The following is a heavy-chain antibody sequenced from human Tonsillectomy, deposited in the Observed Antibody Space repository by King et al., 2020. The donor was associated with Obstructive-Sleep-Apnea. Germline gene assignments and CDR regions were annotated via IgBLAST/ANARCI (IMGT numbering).Heavy chain of an antibody. Sequence: QLVQSGAEVKKPGASVKVSCKASGYTFTSYAMHWVRQAPGQRLEWMGWINAGHGNTKYSQKFQGRVTITRDTSANTAYMELSSLRSEDTAVYYWARGKAAPGWPFDYWGQGTLVTASS. J-gene: IGHJ4*02. CDR3: ARGKAAPGWPFDY. D-gene: IGHD6-13*01. CDR1: GYTFTSYA. CDR2: INAGHGNT. V-gene: IGHV1-3*01.